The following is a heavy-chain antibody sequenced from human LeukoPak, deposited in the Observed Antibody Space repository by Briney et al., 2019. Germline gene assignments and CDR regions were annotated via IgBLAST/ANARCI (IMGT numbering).Heavy chain of an antibody. V-gene: IGHV1-18*01. CDR2: ISAYNGNT. CDR1: GYTFTSYG. CDR3: ARTIAAAAGGWFDP. Sequence: GASVKVSCKASGYTFTSYGISWVRQAPGQGLEWMGWISAYNGNTNYAQKLQGRVTMTTGTSTSTAYMELRSLRSDDTAVYYCARTIAAAAGGWFDPWGQGTLVTVSS. D-gene: IGHD6-13*01. J-gene: IGHJ5*02.